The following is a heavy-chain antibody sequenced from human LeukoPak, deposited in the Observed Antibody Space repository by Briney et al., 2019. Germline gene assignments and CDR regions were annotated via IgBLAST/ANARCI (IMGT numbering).Heavy chain of an antibody. V-gene: IGHV3-7*01. D-gene: IGHD6-19*01. CDR1: GFTFNTYW. Sequence: GRSLRLSCAASGFTFNTYWISWVRQAPRKGLQWVANIKPDGNERYYVDYVKGRFTISRDNARSSLYLQMNSLRVEDTAIYYCARRQWTAFDFWGQGTMVTASS. CDR3: ARRQWTAFDF. CDR2: IKPDGNER. J-gene: IGHJ3*01.